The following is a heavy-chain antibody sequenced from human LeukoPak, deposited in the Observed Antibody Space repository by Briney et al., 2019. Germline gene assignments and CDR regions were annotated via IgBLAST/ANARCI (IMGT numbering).Heavy chain of an antibody. CDR1: GGTFSSYA. D-gene: IGHD7-27*01. V-gene: IGHV1-69*05. CDR3: AREPSNWEYYFDS. CDR2: IIPIFGTA. J-gene: IGHJ4*02. Sequence: SVKVSCKASGGTFSSYAISWVRQAPGQGLEWMRGIIPIFGTANYAQKFQGRVTITTDESTSTAYMELSSLRSGDTAVYYCAREPSNWEYYFDSWGQGTLVTVSS.